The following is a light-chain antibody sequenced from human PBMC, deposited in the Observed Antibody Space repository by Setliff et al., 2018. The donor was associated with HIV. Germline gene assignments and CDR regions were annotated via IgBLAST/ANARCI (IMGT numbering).Light chain of an antibody. CDR2: DVS. V-gene: IGLV2-14*03. Sequence: SALTQPASVSGSPGQSITISCTGTSSDVGGYNYVSWYQQHPGKAPKLMIYDVSYRPSGVSNRFSGSKSGNTASLTISGLQAEGEADYYCGSYTSSSTLVFGIGTKVTVL. CDR3: GSYTSSSTLV. J-gene: IGLJ1*01. CDR1: SSDVGGYNY.